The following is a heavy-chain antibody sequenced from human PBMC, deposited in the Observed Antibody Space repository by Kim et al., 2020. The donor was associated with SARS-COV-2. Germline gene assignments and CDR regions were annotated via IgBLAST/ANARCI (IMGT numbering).Heavy chain of an antibody. Sequence: SETLSLTCTVSGGSISTTRYYWGWIRQPPGKGLECIGSVYYSGSTFYNPSLKSRVTISVDTSKSQFSLKLSSVTAADTALYYCARVKRAVVLMVYAEPDAFDLWGQGTMVTVSS. V-gene: IGHV4-39*01. J-gene: IGHJ3*01. CDR2: VYYSGST. D-gene: IGHD2-8*01. CDR3: ARVKRAVVLMVYAEPDAFDL. CDR1: GGSISTTRYY.